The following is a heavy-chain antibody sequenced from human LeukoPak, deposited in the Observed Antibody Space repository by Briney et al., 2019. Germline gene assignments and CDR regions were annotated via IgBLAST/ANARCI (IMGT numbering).Heavy chain of an antibody. CDR3: ARDTTRWPYYFDY. J-gene: IGHJ4*02. V-gene: IGHV3-21*01. D-gene: IGHD5-24*01. Sequence: PGGSLRLSCAASGFTFSSYSMNWVRQAPGKGLEWVSSISSSSSYIYYADSVKGRFTISRDNAKISLYLQMNSLRAEDTAVYYCARDTTRWPYYFDYWGQGTLVTVSS. CDR2: ISSSSSYI. CDR1: GFTFSSYS.